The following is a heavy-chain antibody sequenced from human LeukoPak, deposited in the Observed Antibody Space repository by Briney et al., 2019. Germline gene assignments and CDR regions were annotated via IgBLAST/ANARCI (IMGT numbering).Heavy chain of an antibody. Sequence: GGSLRLSCAASGFTFSLYGIHWVRQAPGKGLEWVAFIQNDGSNKYYADSVKGRFTISRDNSKNTLYLQMNSLRPDDTAMYYCAIDRIVLVTATFDYWGQGTLVTVSS. CDR1: GFTFSLYG. CDR2: IQNDGSNK. D-gene: IGHD2-21*02. CDR3: AIDRIVLVTATFDY. J-gene: IGHJ4*02. V-gene: IGHV3-30*02.